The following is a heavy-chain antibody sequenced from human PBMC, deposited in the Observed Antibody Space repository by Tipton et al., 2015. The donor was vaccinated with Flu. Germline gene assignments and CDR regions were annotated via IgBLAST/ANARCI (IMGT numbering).Heavy chain of an antibody. Sequence: SLRPSCTTAGFTFGDYGMTWVRLAPGKGLNWVGFIRSNAYGGTREYAASVKGRFSISRDDSKSIAYLQMNSLKTEDTAVYYCTRVRASRGYYYDTSGYSYYFDYWGQGTLVTVSS. CDR3: TRVRASRGYYYDTSGYSYYFDY. D-gene: IGHD3-22*01. CDR1: GFTFGDYG. CDR2: IRSNAYGGTR. V-gene: IGHV3-49*04. J-gene: IGHJ4*02.